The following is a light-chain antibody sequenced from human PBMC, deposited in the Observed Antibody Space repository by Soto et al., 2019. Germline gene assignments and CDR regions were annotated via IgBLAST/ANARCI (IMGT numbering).Light chain of an antibody. CDR2: DAS. J-gene: IGKJ4*01. Sequence: DIQMTQSPSTLSASVGGRVTITCRASQSISSWLAWYQQKPGKAPKLLIYDASSLESGVPSRFSGSGSGTEFTLTISSLQPDDFATYYCQQYNSYSLLTFGGGTKVEIK. CDR3: QQYNSYSLLT. V-gene: IGKV1-5*01. CDR1: QSISSW.